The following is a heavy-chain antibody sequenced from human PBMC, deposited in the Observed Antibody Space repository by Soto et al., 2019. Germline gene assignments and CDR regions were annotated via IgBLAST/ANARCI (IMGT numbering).Heavy chain of an antibody. CDR3: GRQSYSSSSPFDY. Sequence: SETLSLTCAVYGGSFSGYYWSWIRQPPGKGLEWIGEINHSGSTNYNPSLKSRVTISVDTSKNQFSLKLSSVTAADTAVYYCGRQSYSSSSPFDYWGQGTLVTVSS. J-gene: IGHJ4*02. CDR1: GGSFSGYY. CDR2: INHSGST. V-gene: IGHV4-34*01. D-gene: IGHD6-6*01.